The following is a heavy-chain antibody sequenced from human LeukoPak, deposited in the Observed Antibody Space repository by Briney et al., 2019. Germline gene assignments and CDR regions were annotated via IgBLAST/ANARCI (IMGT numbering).Heavy chain of an antibody. V-gene: IGHV4-31*03. CDR3: AGSEAPITPPPYGMGV. J-gene: IGHJ6*02. CDR2: IYFSGST. CDR1: GDSINSGDYC. Sequence: SETPSLTCTLSGDSINSGDYCWNWFRQLPGKGLEWIGYIYFSGSTFYNPSLKSRVVISVDTSKNQFFLRLSSVTAADSALYYCAGSEAPITPPPYGMGVWGQGTKVTVSS. D-gene: IGHD3-10*01.